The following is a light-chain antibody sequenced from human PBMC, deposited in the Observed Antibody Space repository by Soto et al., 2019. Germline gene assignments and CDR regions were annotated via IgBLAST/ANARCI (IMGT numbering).Light chain of an antibody. Sequence: DIQMTHSPSSLSASVGEIVTIICRASQSISSYLNWYQQKPGKAPKIMIYAASSLQSGVPSRFSGSGSGTDLTLTISSLQPEDFATYYCQQSYSTPQTLSQGTKVDI. CDR3: QQSYSTPQT. CDR2: AAS. CDR1: QSISSY. V-gene: IGKV1-39*01. J-gene: IGKJ1*01.